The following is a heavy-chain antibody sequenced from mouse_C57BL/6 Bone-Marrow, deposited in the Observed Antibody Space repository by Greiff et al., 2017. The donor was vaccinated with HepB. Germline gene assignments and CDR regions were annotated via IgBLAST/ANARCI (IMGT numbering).Heavy chain of an antibody. V-gene: IGHV3-6*01. CDR1: GYSITSGYY. Sequence: EVKLQESGPGLVKPSQSLSLTCSVTGYSITSGYYWNWIRQFPGNKLEWMGYISYDGSNNYNPSLKNRISITRDTSKNQFFLKLNSVTTEDTATYYCASGTTEGEAYWGQGTLVTVSA. J-gene: IGHJ3*01. CDR2: ISYDGSN. CDR3: ASGTTEGEAY. D-gene: IGHD1-1*01.